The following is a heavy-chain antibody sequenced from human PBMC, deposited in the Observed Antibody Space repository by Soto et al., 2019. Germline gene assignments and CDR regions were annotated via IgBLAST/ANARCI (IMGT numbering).Heavy chain of an antibody. CDR1: GFTFQNYH. V-gene: IGHV1-46*02. J-gene: IGHJ4*02. CDR3: AKDLWGSWTVDY. CDR2: IHPSGDTT. D-gene: IGHD3-16*01. Sequence: QVQLVQSGAEVKEPGASVKVSCKASGFTFQNYHMHWVRQAPGQGLEWMGIIHPSGDTTTYAQNFQGRLAMTRDTPTSTAYMELSSLTSEDTAVYYCAKDLWGSWTVDYWGQGTLITVSS.